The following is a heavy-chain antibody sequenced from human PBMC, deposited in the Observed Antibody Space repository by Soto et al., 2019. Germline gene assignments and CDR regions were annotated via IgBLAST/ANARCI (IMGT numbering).Heavy chain of an antibody. CDR2: ISGSGGST. CDR1: GFTFSSYA. CDR3: AKTYYDFWSGPVHDAFDI. J-gene: IGHJ3*02. Sequence: PGGSLRLSCAASGFTFSSYAMSWVRQAPGKGLEWVSAISGSGGSTYYADSVKGRFTISRDNSKNTLYLQMNSLRAEDTAVYYCAKTYYDFWSGPVHDAFDIWGQGTMVTVSS. D-gene: IGHD3-3*01. V-gene: IGHV3-23*01.